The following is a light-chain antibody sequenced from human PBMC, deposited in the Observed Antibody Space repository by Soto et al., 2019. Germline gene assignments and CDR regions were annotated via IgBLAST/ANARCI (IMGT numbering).Light chain of an antibody. CDR2: GAS. CDR3: QQSNNWPLT. Sequence: EIVLTQSPATLSVSPGERATLSCRATQRVSSDLAWFQQKPGHAPRLLIYGASTRATGIPARFSGSGSGTEFTLTISSLQSEDFAIYYCQQSNNWPLTFGGGTKVEVK. J-gene: IGKJ4*01. V-gene: IGKV3-15*01. CDR1: QRVSSD.